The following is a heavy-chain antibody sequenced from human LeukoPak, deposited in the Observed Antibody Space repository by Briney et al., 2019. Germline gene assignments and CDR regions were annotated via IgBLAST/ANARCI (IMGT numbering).Heavy chain of an antibody. CDR3: ARFKKYSGSRTNWFDP. Sequence: SETLSLTCTVSGGSNSSSSYYWGWIRQPPGKGLEWIVSIYYSGSTYYNPSLKSRVTISVDTSKNQFSLKLSSVTAADTAVYYCARFKKYSGSRTNWFDPWGQGTLVTVS. CDR2: IYYSGST. V-gene: IGHV4-39*01. CDR1: GGSNSSSSYY. J-gene: IGHJ5*02. D-gene: IGHD1-26*01.